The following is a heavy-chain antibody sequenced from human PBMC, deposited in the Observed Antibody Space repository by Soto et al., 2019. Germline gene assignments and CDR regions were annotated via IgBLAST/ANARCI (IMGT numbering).Heavy chain of an antibody. CDR3: ARVPYGGYEEVYFDY. D-gene: IGHD5-12*01. Sequence: SVEASSKASGYRFTSYCRHWARQPPGQRLEWTGWINDGNGNTKYSKKFQGRVTITRDRSASTAYLELSSLRSDDTAVYYCARVPYGGYEEVYFDYWGQGTLVPGSS. CDR2: INDGNGNT. V-gene: IGHV1-3*01. CDR1: GYRFTSYC. J-gene: IGHJ4*02.